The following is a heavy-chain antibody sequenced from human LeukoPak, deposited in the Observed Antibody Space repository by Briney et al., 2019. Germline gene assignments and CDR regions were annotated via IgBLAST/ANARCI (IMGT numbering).Heavy chain of an antibody. D-gene: IGHD6-25*01. CDR3: ARGASGDFDY. CDR2: IYHSGST. CDR1: GGSISSSNW. V-gene: IGHV4-4*02. Sequence: PSGTLSLTCAVSGGSISSSNWWSWIRQPPGKGLEWIGEIYHSGSTNYNPSLKSRVTISVDTSKNQFSLKLSSVTAADTAVYYCARGASGDFDYWGQGTLVTVSS. J-gene: IGHJ4*02.